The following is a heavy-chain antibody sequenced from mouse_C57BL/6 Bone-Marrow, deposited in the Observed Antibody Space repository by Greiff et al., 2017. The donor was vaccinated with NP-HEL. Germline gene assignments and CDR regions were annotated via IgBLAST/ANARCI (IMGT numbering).Heavy chain of an antibody. D-gene: IGHD1-1*01. Sequence: EVQLQQSGPVLVKPGASVKMSCKASGYTFTDYYMNWVKQSHGKSLEWIGVINPYNGGTSYNQKFKGKATLTVDKSSSTAYMELNSLTSEDSAVYYCARSAPPYYYGSSYWYFDVWGTGTTVTVSS. CDR3: ARSAPPYYYGSSYWYFDV. V-gene: IGHV1-19*01. CDR2: INPYNGGT. CDR1: GYTFTDYY. J-gene: IGHJ1*03.